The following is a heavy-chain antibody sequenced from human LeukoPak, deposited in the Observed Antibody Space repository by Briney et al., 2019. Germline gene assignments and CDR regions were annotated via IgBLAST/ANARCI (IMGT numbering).Heavy chain of an antibody. Sequence: GGSLRLSCAASGFTFSSYGMSWVRQAPGKGLEWVSVIYSGGSTYYADSVKGRFIISRDNSKNTLYLQMNSLRAEDTAVYYCAKDTSVGAFDIWGQGTMVTVSS. CDR1: GFTFSSYG. CDR3: AKDTSVGAFDI. J-gene: IGHJ3*02. V-gene: IGHV3-23*03. D-gene: IGHD5/OR15-5a*01. CDR2: IYSGGST.